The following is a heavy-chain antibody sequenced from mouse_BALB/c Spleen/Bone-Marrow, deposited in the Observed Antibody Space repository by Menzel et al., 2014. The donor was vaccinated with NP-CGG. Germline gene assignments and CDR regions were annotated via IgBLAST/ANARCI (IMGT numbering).Heavy chain of an antibody. D-gene: IGHD2-13*01. V-gene: IGHV1-7*01. Sequence: QVQLQQPGAELAKPGASVKMSCKASGYTFTNYWMHWVKQRPGQGLEWIGYINPSTGYTEYNQKFKDKATLTADKSSSTAYMQLSSLTSEDSAVYYCARRAVRYFDYWGQGTTLTVSS. CDR1: GYTFTNYW. CDR3: ARRAVRYFDY. CDR2: INPSTGYT. J-gene: IGHJ2*01.